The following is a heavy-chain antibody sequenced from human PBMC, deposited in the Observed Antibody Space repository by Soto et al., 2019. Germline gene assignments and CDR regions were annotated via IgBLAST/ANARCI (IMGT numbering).Heavy chain of an antibody. Sequence: SETLSLTCAVYGGSFSGYYWSRIRQPPGKGLEWIGEINHSGSTNYNPSLKSRVTISVDTSKNQFSLKLSSVTAADTAVYYCARSAVPAAIRPGFDYWGQGTLVTVSS. CDR2: INHSGST. CDR3: ARSAVPAAIRPGFDY. J-gene: IGHJ4*02. D-gene: IGHD2-2*02. V-gene: IGHV4-34*01. CDR1: GGSFSGYY.